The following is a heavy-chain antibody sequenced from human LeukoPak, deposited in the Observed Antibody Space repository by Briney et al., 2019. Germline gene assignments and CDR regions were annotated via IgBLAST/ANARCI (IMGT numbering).Heavy chain of an antibody. CDR2: IWYDGSNK. V-gene: IGHV3-33*01. J-gene: IGHJ6*02. D-gene: IGHD3-9*01. CDR1: GLTFSSYG. CDR3: AREWLYDILTGPTTDYYGMDV. Sequence: GGSLRLSCAASGLTFSSYGMHWVRQAPGKGLEWVAVIWYDGSNKYYADSVKGRFTISRDNSKNTLYLQMNSLRAEDTAVYYCAREWLYDILTGPTTDYYGMDVWGQGTTVTVSS.